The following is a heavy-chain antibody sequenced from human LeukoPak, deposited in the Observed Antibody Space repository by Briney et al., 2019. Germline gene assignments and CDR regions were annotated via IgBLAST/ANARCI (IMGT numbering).Heavy chain of an antibody. Sequence: TGGSLRLSCAASGFTFSSYEMNWVRQAPGKGLEWVSYISSSGSTIYYADSVKGRFTISRDNSKNTLYLQMNSLKPEDTAVYYCAKDRGWELRILDYWGQGTLVTVSS. CDR3: AKDRGWELRILDY. V-gene: IGHV3-48*03. CDR1: GFTFSSYE. D-gene: IGHD1-26*01. CDR2: ISSSGSTI. J-gene: IGHJ4*02.